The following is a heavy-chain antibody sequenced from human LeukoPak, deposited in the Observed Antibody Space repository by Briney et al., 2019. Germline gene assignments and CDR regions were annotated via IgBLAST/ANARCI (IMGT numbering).Heavy chain of an antibody. CDR2: ISAYNGNT. J-gene: IGHJ6*02. V-gene: IGHV1-18*01. Sequence: GASVKVSCKASGYTFTSYGISWVRQAPGQGLEWMGWISAYNGNTNYAQKLQGRVTMTTDTSTSTAYMELRSLRSDDTAVYYCARVIVPGYYDSSGYYLDYYYGMDVWGQGTTVTVSS. D-gene: IGHD3-22*01. CDR1: GYTFTSYG. CDR3: ARVIVPGYYDSSGYYLDYYYGMDV.